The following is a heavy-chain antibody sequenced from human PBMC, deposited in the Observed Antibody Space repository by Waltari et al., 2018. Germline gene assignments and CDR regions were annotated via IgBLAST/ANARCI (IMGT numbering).Heavy chain of an antibody. CDR1: GGTFSSYA. CDR3: ASLLYCSGGSCYSGDWFDP. V-gene: IGHV1-69*08. D-gene: IGHD2-15*01. J-gene: IGHJ5*02. Sequence: QVQLVQSGAEVKKPGSSVKVSCKASGGTFSSYAISWVRQAPGPGLEWMGRIIPIFGTANYAQKFQGRVTITADKSTSTAYMELSSLRSEDTAVYYCASLLYCSGGSCYSGDWFDPWGQGTLVTVSS. CDR2: IIPIFGTA.